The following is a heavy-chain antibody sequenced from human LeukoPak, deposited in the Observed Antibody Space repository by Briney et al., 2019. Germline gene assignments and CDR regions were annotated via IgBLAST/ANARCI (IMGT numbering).Heavy chain of an antibody. CDR1: GFTFSSFA. Sequence: GGSLRLSCAASGFTFSSFAMNWVRQAPEKGLEWVSSISGSGGTTYYAGSVKGRFTISRDNSKNTLFLQMNSLRADDTAIYYCAKRDFWGQGTLVTVSS. J-gene: IGHJ4*02. CDR3: AKRDF. V-gene: IGHV3-23*01. CDR2: ISGSGGTT.